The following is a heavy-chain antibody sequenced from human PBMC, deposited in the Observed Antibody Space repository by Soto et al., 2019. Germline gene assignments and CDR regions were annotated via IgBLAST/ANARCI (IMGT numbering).Heavy chain of an antibody. CDR1: GGSISSSSYS. Sequence: PSETLSLTCIVSGGSISSSSYSWAWIRQPPGKGLEWIGTIYYGVNTYYNPSLKSRVTISVDTSKNQFSLKLSSVTAADTAVYYCAIEGRGGDYARAFDIWGQGTMVTVSS. CDR2: IYYGVNT. CDR3: AIEGRGGDYARAFDI. V-gene: IGHV4-39*07. D-gene: IGHD4-17*01. J-gene: IGHJ3*02.